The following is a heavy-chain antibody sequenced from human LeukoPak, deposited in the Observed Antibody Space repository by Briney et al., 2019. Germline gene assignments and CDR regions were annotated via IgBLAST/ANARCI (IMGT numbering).Heavy chain of an antibody. V-gene: IGHV3-9*01. CDR3: AKDSRMITFGGVIVRAYY. CDR2: IRWYSGSI. J-gene: IGHJ4*02. CDR1: VFTFHGYA. D-gene: IGHD3-16*02. Sequence: GGSLRLSCAASVFTFHGYALHWVRPAPGKGLGWVSGIRWYSGSIGYADSVKGRFPISRDNAKNSLYLQMNSLRAEDTALYYCAKDSRMITFGGVIVRAYYWGQGTLVTVSS.